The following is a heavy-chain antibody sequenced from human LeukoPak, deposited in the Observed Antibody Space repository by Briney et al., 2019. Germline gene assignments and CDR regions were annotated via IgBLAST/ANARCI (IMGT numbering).Heavy chain of an antibody. V-gene: IGHV4-39*01. CDR2: IFYNGST. CDR1: GGSIYSSSFY. CDR3: ARRPRMVSATNWIDP. Sequence: PSETLSLTCTVSGGSIYSSSFYWSWIRQPPGKGLEWIGSIFYNGSTNYTPSLKSRVTISVDKSKNQLSLDLSSVTAADSALYYCARRPRMVSATNWIDPWGQGTLVIVSS. J-gene: IGHJ5*02. D-gene: IGHD2-8*01.